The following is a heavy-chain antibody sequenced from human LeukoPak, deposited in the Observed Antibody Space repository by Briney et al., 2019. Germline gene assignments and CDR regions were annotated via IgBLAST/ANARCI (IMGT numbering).Heavy chain of an antibody. CDR3: ARGVSYYDFWSGYLSKLYFDY. CDR1: GGSFSGYY. CDR2: INHSGST. J-gene: IGHJ4*02. V-gene: IGHV4-34*01. D-gene: IGHD3-3*01. Sequence: SETLSLTCAVHGGSFSGYYWSWIRQPPGKGLEWIGEINHSGSTNYNPSLKSRVTISVDTSKNQFSLKLSSVTAADTAVYYCARGVSYYDFWSGYLSKLYFDYWGQGTLVTVSS.